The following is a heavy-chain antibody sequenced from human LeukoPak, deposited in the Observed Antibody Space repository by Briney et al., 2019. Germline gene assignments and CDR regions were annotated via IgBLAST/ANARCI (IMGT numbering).Heavy chain of an antibody. D-gene: IGHD5-24*01. V-gene: IGHV3-72*01. Sequence: GRSLRLSCAASGFTFSDHYMDWVRQAPGKGLEWVGRSRNKANGYSTVYAASAKGRFTVSRDESKNSLYLQMNSLTTEDPAVYYCVRGFNSFDVWGQGTMVTVSS. CDR2: SRNKANGYST. CDR3: VRGFNSFDV. CDR1: GFTFSDHY. J-gene: IGHJ3*01.